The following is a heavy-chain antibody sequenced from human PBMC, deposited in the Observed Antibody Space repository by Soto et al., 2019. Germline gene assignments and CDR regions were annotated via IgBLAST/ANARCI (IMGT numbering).Heavy chain of an antibody. D-gene: IGHD6-13*01. V-gene: IGHV1-18*01. J-gene: IGHJ6*02. CDR1: GYTFTSYG. CDR2: ISAYNGNT. Sequence: QVQLVQSGAEVKKPGASVKVSCKASGYTFTSYGISWVRQAPGQGLEWMGWISAYNGNTNYAQKLQGRVTITTDTSTSTAYMEPRSLRSDDTAVYCCARDAPYSSSWYSSYYYYGMGVWGQGTTVTVSS. CDR3: ARDAPYSSSWYSSYYYYGMGV.